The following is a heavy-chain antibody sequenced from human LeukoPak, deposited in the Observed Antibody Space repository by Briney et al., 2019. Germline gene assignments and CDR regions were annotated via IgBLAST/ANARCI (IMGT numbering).Heavy chain of an antibody. CDR3: ARGITMVRGVILYAFDI. V-gene: IGHV3-20*04. CDR2: INWNGGST. Sequence: GGSLRLSCAASGFTFDDYDMSWVRKAPGKGLEWVSGINWNGGSTGYADSVKGRFTISRDNAKNSLYLQMNSLRAEDTALYYCARGITMVRGVILYAFDIWGQGTMVTVSS. J-gene: IGHJ3*02. CDR1: GFTFDDYD. D-gene: IGHD3-10*01.